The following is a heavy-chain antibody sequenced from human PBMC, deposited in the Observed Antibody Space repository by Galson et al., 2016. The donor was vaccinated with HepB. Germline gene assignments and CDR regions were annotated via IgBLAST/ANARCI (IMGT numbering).Heavy chain of an antibody. CDR2: IKQDGREK. Sequence: QAPGKGLEWVANIKQDGREKYYVDSVKGRFTISRDNARNSLYPQMNSLRAEDTAVYYCARDPGMLGYSYGHLLDVWGQGTTVTVSS. J-gene: IGHJ6*02. V-gene: IGHV3-7*03. CDR3: ARDPGMLGYSYGHLLDV. D-gene: IGHD5-18*01.